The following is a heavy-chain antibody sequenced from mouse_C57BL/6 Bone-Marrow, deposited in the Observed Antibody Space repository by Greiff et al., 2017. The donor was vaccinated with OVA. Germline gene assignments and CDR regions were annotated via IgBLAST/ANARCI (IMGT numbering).Heavy chain of an antibody. J-gene: IGHJ2*01. CDR1: GYSITSGYY. CDR2: ISYDGSN. D-gene: IGHD4-1*01. Sequence: EVKLMESGPGLVKPSQSLSLTCSVTGYSITSGYYWNWIRQFPGNKLEWMGYISYDGSNNYNPSLKNRISITRDTSKNQFFLKLNSVTTEDTATYYCAKRGNWPGYLNYGGQGTTLTVS. CDR3: AKRGNWPGYLNY. V-gene: IGHV3-6*01.